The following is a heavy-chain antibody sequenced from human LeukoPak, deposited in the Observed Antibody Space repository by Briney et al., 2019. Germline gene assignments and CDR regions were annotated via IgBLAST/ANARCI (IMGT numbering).Heavy chain of an antibody. CDR3: ARVGVLELRGFDY. CDR1: GFIVSSNH. Sequence: GGSLRLSCAASGFIVSSNHMSWVRQAPGKGLEWVSVIYSGGSTYYADSVKGRFTISRDNSKNTLYLQMNSLRAEDTAVYYCARVGVLELRGFDYWGQGTLVTVSS. J-gene: IGHJ4*02. CDR2: IYSGGST. D-gene: IGHD1-7*01. V-gene: IGHV3-53*01.